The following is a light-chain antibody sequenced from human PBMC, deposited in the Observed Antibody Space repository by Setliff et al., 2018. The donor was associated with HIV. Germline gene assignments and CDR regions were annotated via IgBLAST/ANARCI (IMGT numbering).Light chain of an antibody. CDR1: SSDVGGYNY. CDR2: EVG. Sequence: QSVLTQPASVSGSPGQSITISCTGTSSDVGGYNYVSWYQQHPGKAPKLIIYEVGNRPSGVSNRFSGSKSGNTASLTISRLQAEDEADYYCSSYAITNTLPFGTGTKVTVL. CDR3: SSYAITNTLP. V-gene: IGLV2-14*01. J-gene: IGLJ1*01.